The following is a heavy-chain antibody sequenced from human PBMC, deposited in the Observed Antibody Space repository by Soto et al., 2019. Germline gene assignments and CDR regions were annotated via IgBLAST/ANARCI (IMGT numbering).Heavy chain of an antibody. Sequence: PGESLKISCKGSGYSFTSYWISWVRQMPGKGLEWMGRIDPSDSYTNYSPSFQGHVTISADKSISTAYLQWSSLKASDTAMYYCAIQADSSSWSTYYYYGMDVWGQGTTVTVSS. D-gene: IGHD6-13*01. CDR1: GYSFTSYW. V-gene: IGHV5-10-1*01. CDR2: IDPSDSYT. CDR3: AIQADSSSWSTYYYYGMDV. J-gene: IGHJ6*02.